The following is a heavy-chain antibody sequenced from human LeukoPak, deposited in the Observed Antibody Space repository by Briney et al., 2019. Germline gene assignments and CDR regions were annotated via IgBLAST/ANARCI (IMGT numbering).Heavy chain of an antibody. V-gene: IGHV3-23*01. CDR3: ARGKNGGINDY. J-gene: IGHJ4*02. D-gene: IGHD4-23*01. Sequence: GGSLRLSCAGAGFTFSNYGMSWVRQAPGKGLEWVSVISRSGTETYHADSVRGRFTISRDNAKNTLYLQMNSLRAEDTAVYYCARGKNGGINDYWGQGTLVTVSS. CDR1: GFTFSNYG. CDR2: ISRSGTET.